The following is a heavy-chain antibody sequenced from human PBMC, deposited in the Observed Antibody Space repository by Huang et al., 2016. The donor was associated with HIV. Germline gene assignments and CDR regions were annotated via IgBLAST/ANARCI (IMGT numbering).Heavy chain of an antibody. Sequence: QLQLQESGPGLVKASETLSLTCIVSGGSISSSNYYWGVVRQPPGKGLAWIGSIYYGGNTFYNPSLKGRVTISGDTSKNQLSLKVRSVTAADTAVYYCARHNIYCSGGGCSSFDYWGQGTLVTVSS. CDR3: ARHNIYCSGGGCSSFDY. J-gene: IGHJ4*02. CDR2: IYYGGNT. CDR1: GGSISSSNYY. V-gene: IGHV4-39*01. D-gene: IGHD2-15*01.